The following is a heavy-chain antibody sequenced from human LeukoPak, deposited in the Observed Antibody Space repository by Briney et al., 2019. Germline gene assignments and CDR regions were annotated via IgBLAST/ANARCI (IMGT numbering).Heavy chain of an antibody. CDR3: ARDYSSSWYYCDY. D-gene: IGHD6-13*01. V-gene: IGHV3-7*01. J-gene: IGHJ4*02. CDR1: GFTFSSYW. Sequence: GGSLRLSCAASGFTFSSYWMSWVRQAPGKGLEWVANIKQDGSEKYYVDSVKGRFTTSRDNAKNSLYLQMNSLRAEDTAVYYCARDYSSSWYYCDYWGQGTLVTVSS. CDR2: IKQDGSEK.